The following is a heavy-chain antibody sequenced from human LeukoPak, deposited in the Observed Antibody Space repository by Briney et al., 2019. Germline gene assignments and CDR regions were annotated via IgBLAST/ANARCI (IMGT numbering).Heavy chain of an antibody. J-gene: IGHJ4*02. D-gene: IGHD3-16*01. CDR3: ARDRSLGIIDY. CDR2: IYYSGTT. V-gene: IGHV4-59*01. CDR1: GDSISSYY. Sequence: SETLCVTCIVSGDSISSYYWSWIRQPPGKGLEWIGCIYYSGTTKYNPSLKSRVTISVDASKNHFPLNLTSVTAADTAVYYCARDRSLGIIDYSSQGTLVTVSS.